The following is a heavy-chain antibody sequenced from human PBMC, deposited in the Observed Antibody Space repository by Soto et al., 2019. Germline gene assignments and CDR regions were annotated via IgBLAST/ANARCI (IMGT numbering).Heavy chain of an antibody. CDR3: AREYCSGGSCYSEEYYFDY. V-gene: IGHV1-69*08. Sequence: QVQLVQSGAEVKKPGSSVKVSCKASGGTFSSYTISWLRQAPGQGLEWMGRIIPILGIANYAQKFQGRVTITADKSTSTAYMELSSLRSEDTAVYYCAREYCSGGSCYSEEYYFDYWGQGTLVTVSS. D-gene: IGHD2-15*01. CDR1: GGTFSSYT. J-gene: IGHJ4*02. CDR2: IIPILGIA.